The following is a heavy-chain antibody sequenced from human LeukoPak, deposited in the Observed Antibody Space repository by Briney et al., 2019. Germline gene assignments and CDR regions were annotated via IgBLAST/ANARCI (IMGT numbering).Heavy chain of an antibody. D-gene: IGHD3-10*01. V-gene: IGHV1-2*02. CDR3: ARQGGSYYPTNWFDP. Sequence: ASVKVSCKASGYTFTGYYMHWVRQAPGQGLEWMGWINPNSGGTNYAQKFQGRVTITADESTSTAYMELSSLRSEDTAVYYCARQGGSYYPTNWFDPWGQGTLVTVSS. CDR1: GYTFTGYY. CDR2: INPNSGGT. J-gene: IGHJ5*02.